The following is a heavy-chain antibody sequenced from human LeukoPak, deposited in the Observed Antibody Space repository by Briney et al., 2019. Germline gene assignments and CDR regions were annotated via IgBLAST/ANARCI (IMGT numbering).Heavy chain of an antibody. CDR1: GGSISSSSYY. V-gene: IGHV4-39*01. CDR3: ARHGYTSGSYYFDY. J-gene: IGHJ4*02. D-gene: IGHD6-19*01. Sequence: PSETLSLTCTVSGGSISSSSYYWGWIRQPPGKGLEWIGSIYYSGSTYYSPPLTSRVTMSVDTSKNQFSLKLSSVTAADTAVYYCARHGYTSGSYYFDYWGQGTLVTVSS. CDR2: IYYSGST.